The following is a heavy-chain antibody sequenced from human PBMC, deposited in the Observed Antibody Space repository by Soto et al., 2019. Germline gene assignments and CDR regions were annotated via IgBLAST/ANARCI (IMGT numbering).Heavy chain of an antibody. CDR3: ARGGTPIDY. D-gene: IGHD3-10*01. CDR2: INHSGST. CDR1: GGSFSGYY. J-gene: IGHJ4*02. Sequence: PSETLSLTCAVYGGSFSGYYWSWIRQPPGKGLEWIGEINHSGSTNYNPSLKSRVTISVDTSKNQFSLKLSLRFDDTAVYYCARGGTPIDYWGQGTLVTVSS. V-gene: IGHV4-34*01.